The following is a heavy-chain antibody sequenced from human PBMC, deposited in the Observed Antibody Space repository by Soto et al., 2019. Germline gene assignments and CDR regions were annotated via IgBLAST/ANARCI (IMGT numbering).Heavy chain of an antibody. CDR3: ARLGGQEIDP. D-gene: IGHD3-16*01. Sequence: SETLSLTCTVSGGSISSYYWSWIRQPPGKGLELIGYIYYSGSTNYNPSLKSRVTISVDTSKNQFSLKLSSVTAADTAVYYCARLGGQEIDPWGQGTLVTGSS. CDR1: GGSISSYY. J-gene: IGHJ5*02. V-gene: IGHV4-59*08. CDR2: IYYSGST.